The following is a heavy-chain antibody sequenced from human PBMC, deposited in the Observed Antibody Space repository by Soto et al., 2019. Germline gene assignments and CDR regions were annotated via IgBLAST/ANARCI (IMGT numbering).Heavy chain of an antibody. D-gene: IGHD7-27*01. CDR2: TYYRSKWYS. CDR1: GVSVSGNSAA. V-gene: IGHV6-1*01. CDR3: ARDFSWAFDY. Sequence: HSQTLSLTCAISGVSVSGNSAAWNWIRQSPSRGLEWLGRTYYRSKWYSDYAVSVKSRITINADTSKNQFSLQLNSVTPEDTAVYYCARDFSWAFDYWGQGTLVTVSS. J-gene: IGHJ4*02.